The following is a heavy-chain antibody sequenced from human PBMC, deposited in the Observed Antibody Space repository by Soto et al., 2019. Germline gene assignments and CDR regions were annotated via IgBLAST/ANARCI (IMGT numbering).Heavy chain of an antibody. CDR2: IIDSGGST. V-gene: IGHV3-23*01. J-gene: IGHJ4*02. Sequence: PGGSLRLSCVASGFTFSSCAMGWVRQAPGKGLEWVSDIIDSGGSTYYADSVKGRFTISRDNSKNTLYMQMNSLRAEDTALYYCAKKYSYDSGTYLYHFDCWGQGTLVTVSS. CDR3: AKKYSYDSGTYLYHFDC. D-gene: IGHD3-10*01. CDR1: GFTFSSCA.